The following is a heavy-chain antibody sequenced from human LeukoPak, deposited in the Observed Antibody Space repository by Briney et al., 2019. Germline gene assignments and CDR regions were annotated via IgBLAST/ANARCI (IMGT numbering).Heavy chain of an antibody. CDR1: GFTFSSYA. D-gene: IGHD6-13*01. CDR3: AEAVHSSSWYYFDY. Sequence: GGSPRLSCAASGFTFSSYAMSWVRQAPGKGLEWVSAISGSGGSTYYADSVKGRFTISRDNSKNTLYLQMNSLRAEDTAVYYCAEAVHSSSWYYFDYWGQGTLVTVSS. CDR2: ISGSGGST. J-gene: IGHJ4*02. V-gene: IGHV3-23*01.